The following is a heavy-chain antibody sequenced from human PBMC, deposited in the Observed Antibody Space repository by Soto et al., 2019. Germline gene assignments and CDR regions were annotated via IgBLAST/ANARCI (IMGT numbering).Heavy chain of an antibody. CDR3: ARANVDTALQNWLDP. V-gene: IGHV3-53*01. D-gene: IGHD5-18*01. CDR2: IYSGGGT. Sequence: LRLSCAASGFSVSSNPMSWVRQAPGKGLEWISVIYSGGGTYYADSVKGRFTISRDNSKNTLYLQMNRLRAEDTAVYYCARANVDTALQNWLDPWGQGTLVTVSS. J-gene: IGHJ5*02. CDR1: GFSVSSNP.